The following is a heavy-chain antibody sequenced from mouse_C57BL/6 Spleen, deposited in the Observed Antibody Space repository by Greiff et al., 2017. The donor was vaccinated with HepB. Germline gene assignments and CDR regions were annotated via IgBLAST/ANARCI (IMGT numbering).Heavy chain of an antibody. CDR2: IDPSDSYT. CDR3: ARRGMITTRLYYFDY. J-gene: IGHJ2*01. Sequence: VQLQQPGAELVKPGASVKLSCKASGYTFTSYWMQWVKQRPGQGLEWIGEIDPSDSYTNYNQKFKGKATLTVDTSSSTAYMQLSSLTSEDSAVYYCARRGMITTRLYYFDYWGQGTTLTVSS. D-gene: IGHD2-4*01. CDR1: GYTFTSYW. V-gene: IGHV1-50*01.